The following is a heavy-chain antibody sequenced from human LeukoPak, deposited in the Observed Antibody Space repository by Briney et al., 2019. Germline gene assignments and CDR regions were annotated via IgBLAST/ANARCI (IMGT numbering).Heavy chain of an antibody. D-gene: IGHD1-26*01. CDR3: TRESGPYCPFGY. V-gene: IGHV4-4*02. CDR1: GGSITSTNW. Sequence: SETVSLTCGVSGGSITSTNWWSWVRPPPRQGLEWIGEISLTGRTNYNPSLIGRVIMSLDESRNQLSLTLTSVTAADTAMYYCTRESGPYCPFGYWGQGTLVVVPS. CDR2: ISLTGRT. J-gene: IGHJ4*02.